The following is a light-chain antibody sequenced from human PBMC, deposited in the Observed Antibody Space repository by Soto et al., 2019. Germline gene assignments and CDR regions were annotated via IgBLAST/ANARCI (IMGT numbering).Light chain of an antibody. CDR3: QQYGSSPT. Sequence: ELVLTQSPGTLSLSPGERATLSCRASQSVSSHYLAWYQQKPGQAPRLLIYGASTRATGIPDRFSGSGSGTDFTLTITRLEPEDFAVYSCQQYGSSPTFGGVTKVDIK. J-gene: IGKJ4*01. CDR1: QSVSSHY. CDR2: GAS. V-gene: IGKV3-20*01.